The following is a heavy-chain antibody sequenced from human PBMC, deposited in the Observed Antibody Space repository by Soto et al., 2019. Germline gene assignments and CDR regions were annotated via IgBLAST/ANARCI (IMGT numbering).Heavy chain of an antibody. Sequence: GGSLRVSCAASGFTFSTYSMNWVRQAPGKGLEWVSSISSSSSYIYYADSVKGRFTISRDNAKNSLYLQMNSLRAEDTAVYYYARYDSSGYYWPYYYYGMDVWGQGTTVTVSS. D-gene: IGHD3-22*01. V-gene: IGHV3-21*01. CDR2: ISSSSSYI. CDR3: ARYDSSGYYWPYYYYGMDV. CDR1: GFTFSTYS. J-gene: IGHJ6*02.